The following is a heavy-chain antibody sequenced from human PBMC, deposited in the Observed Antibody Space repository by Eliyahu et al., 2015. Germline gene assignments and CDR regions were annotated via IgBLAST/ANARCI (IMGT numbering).Heavy chain of an antibody. CDR3: ARDLGAYKRAFDY. CDR1: GFTVSSNY. CDR2: MYNGGAT. Sequence: EVQLVESGGGLXQPGGSLXLSCXXSGFTVSSNYMNWVRQAPGXGLEWLSVMYNGGATYYADSVKGRFTISRDNSKNTLYLQMNSLRADDTAVYYCARDLGAYKRAFDYWGQGTLVTVSS. D-gene: IGHD3-16*01. J-gene: IGHJ4*02. V-gene: IGHV3-53*01.